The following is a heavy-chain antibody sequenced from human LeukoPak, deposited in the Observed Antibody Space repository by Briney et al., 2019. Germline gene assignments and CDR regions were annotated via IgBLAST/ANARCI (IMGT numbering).Heavy chain of an antibody. CDR2: ISSSSSYI. CDR3: ARVVAAPFYYFDY. D-gene: IGHD2-15*01. CDR1: GFTFSSYS. J-gene: IGHJ4*02. Sequence: GGSLRLSCAASGFTFSSYSMNWVRQPPGKGLEWVSSISSSSSYIYYADSVKGRFTISRDNAKNSLYLQVNSLRAEDTAVYYCARVVAAPFYYFDYWGQGTLVTVSS. V-gene: IGHV3-21*01.